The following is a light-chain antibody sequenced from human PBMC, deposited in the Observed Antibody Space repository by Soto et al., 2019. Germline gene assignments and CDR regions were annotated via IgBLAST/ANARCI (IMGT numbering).Light chain of an antibody. V-gene: IGKV3-11*01. J-gene: IGKJ5*01. CDR3: QQRDSWPIT. CDR2: GAS. Sequence: TQSPAAVSVSPGERATLSCRASQSVDSYLVWYQQKPGQAPRLLIFGASNRATGIPARFSGSGSGTDFTLTINSLEPDDFAVYYCQQRDSWPITFGQGTRLEIK. CDR1: QSVDSY.